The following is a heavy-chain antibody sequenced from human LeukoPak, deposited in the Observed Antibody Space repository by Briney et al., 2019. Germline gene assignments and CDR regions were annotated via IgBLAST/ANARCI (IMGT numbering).Heavy chain of an antibody. J-gene: IGHJ1*01. CDR1: GFTFSSYG. CDR3: AKVPWYGDRPTQYFQH. V-gene: IGHV3-30*02. Sequence: GGSLRLSCAASGFTFSSYGMHWVRQAPGKGLEWVAFIRYDGSNKYYADSVKGRFTISRDNPKNTLYLQMNSLRAEDTAVYYCAKVPWYGDRPTQYFQHWGQGTLVTVSS. CDR2: IRYDGSNK. D-gene: IGHD4-17*01.